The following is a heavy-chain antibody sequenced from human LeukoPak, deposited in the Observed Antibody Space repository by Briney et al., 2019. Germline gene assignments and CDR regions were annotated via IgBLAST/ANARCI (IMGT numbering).Heavy chain of an antibody. V-gene: IGHV4-30-2*01. D-gene: IGHD4-17*01. Sequence: PSETLSLTCTVSGGSITSGGYSWSWIRQPPGEGLELIGYIYHTGTTYYNPSLQSRVTISVDRPKNQFSLRLNSVTAADTAVYYCARDLTTVTHDGFYYYYGMDVWGQGTTVTVSS. CDR1: GGSITSGGYS. CDR2: IYHTGTT. J-gene: IGHJ6*02. CDR3: ARDLTTVTHDGFYYYYGMDV.